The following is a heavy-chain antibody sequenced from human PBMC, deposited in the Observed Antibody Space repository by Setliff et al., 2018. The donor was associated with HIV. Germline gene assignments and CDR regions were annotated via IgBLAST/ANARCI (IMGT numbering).Heavy chain of an antibody. D-gene: IGHD1-1*01. CDR1: GFTFNIYA. Sequence: PGGSLRLSCAASGFTFNIYAMSWVRQAPGKGLEWVGIIKSKAYGETTEYAASVKGRFTLSRDDSKSIAYLQMNSLKTEDTGVYYCTPPPGTYWGQGTLVTVSS. CDR3: TPPPGTY. CDR2: IKSKAYGETT. V-gene: IGHV3-49*04. J-gene: IGHJ4*02.